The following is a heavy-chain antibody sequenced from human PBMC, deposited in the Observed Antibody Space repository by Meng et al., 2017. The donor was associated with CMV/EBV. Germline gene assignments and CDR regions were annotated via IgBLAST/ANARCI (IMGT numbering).Heavy chain of an antibody. Sequence: GGSLRLSCAASGFTFSSYGMHWVRQAPGKGLEWVAFLRYDGSNKYYADSVKGRFTISRDNSKNTLYLQMNSLRAEDTAVYYCAKDELHVSQNYDFWSGYSTGAFDIWGQGTMVTVSS. CDR3: AKDELHVSQNYDFWSGYSTGAFDI. CDR2: LRYDGSNK. CDR1: GFTFSSYG. V-gene: IGHV3-30*02. J-gene: IGHJ3*02. D-gene: IGHD3-3*01.